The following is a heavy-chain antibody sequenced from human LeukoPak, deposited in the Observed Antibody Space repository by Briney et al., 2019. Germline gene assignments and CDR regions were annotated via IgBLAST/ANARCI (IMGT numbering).Heavy chain of an antibody. CDR3: ARVGAGVPRRALDV. D-gene: IGHD2-8*01. Sequence: SETLSLTCAVSGGSINNYYWSWLRQPPGKGLEWIGHIYDSGSTNYNPSPQSRGTTHLDTSKNQVSLELSSVTAADTAVYYWARVGAGVPRRALDVWGQGTMVTVSS. V-gene: IGHV4-59*01. CDR1: GGSINNYY. CDR2: IYDSGST. J-gene: IGHJ3*01.